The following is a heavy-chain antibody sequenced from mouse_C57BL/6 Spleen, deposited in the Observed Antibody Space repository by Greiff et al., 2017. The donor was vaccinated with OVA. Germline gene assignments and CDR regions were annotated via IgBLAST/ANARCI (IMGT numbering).Heavy chain of an antibody. V-gene: IGHV3-6*01. CDR3: ARGGYGSSYGYAMDY. CDR2: ISYDGSN. J-gene: IGHJ4*01. CDR1: GYSIPRGYY. D-gene: IGHD1-1*01. Sequence: ESGPGLVKPSQSLSLPCSVTGYSIPRGYYWNWIRQFPGNKLEWMGYISYDGSNNYNPSLKNRISITRDTSKNQFFLKLNSVTTEDTATYYCARGGYGSSYGYAMDYWGQGTSVTVSS.